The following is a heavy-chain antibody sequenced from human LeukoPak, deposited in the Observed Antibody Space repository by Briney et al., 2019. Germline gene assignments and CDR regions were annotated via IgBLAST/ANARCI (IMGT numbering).Heavy chain of an antibody. CDR2: IEPNSGGP. Sequence: GASVKVSFKSSGYTFTFNYMHWVRQAPGQGLEWMGWIEPNSGGPFYAQKFQGRVTMTRDTSISTAYMELSRLTSDGTAVYYCAREAGPVTARAFDIWGQGTMVTVSS. J-gene: IGHJ3*02. CDR3: AREAGPVTARAFDI. V-gene: IGHV1-2*02. CDR1: GYTFTFNY. D-gene: IGHD4-17*01.